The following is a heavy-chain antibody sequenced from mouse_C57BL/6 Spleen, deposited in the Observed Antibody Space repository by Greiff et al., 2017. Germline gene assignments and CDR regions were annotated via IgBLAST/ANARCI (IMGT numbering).Heavy chain of an antibody. V-gene: IGHV5-4*01. Sequence: EVQLVESGGGLVKPGGSLKLSCAASGFTFSSYAMSWVRQTPEKRLEWVATISDGGSYTYYPDNVKGRFTISRDNAKNNLYLQMSHLKSEDTAMYYCARDDYYGSRMDYWGQGTSVTVSS. CDR1: GFTFSSYA. CDR3: ARDDYYGSRMDY. J-gene: IGHJ4*01. CDR2: ISDGGSYT. D-gene: IGHD1-1*01.